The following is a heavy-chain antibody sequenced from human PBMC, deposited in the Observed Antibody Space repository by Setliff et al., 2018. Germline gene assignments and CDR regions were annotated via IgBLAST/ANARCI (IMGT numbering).Heavy chain of an antibody. Sequence: GGSLRLSCATSGFTLSRHAIHWVRQSPGRGLEWVAVIWHDGSIQYYTDSVKGRFNISRDNSKNMVYLQMNSLSAEDTAVYYCARDRISRYYDSGAHAFDIWGQGTMVTVSS. CDR3: ARDRISRYYDSGAHAFDI. D-gene: IGHD3-22*01. CDR1: GFTLSRHA. CDR2: IWHDGSIQ. J-gene: IGHJ3*02. V-gene: IGHV3-33*01.